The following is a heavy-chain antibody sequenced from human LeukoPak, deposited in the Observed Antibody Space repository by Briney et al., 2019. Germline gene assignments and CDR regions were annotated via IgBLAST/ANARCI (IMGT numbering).Heavy chain of an antibody. V-gene: IGHV1-2*06. D-gene: IGHD6-19*01. CDR2: INPNSGGT. CDR3: ARSSSGWSLYYFDY. CDR1: GYTFTGYY. Sequence: ASVKVSCKASGYTFTGYYMHWVRQAPGQGLEWMGRINPNSGGTNYAQKFQGRVTMTRDTSISTAYMELSRLRSDDTAVYYCARSSSGWSLYYFDYWGQGTLVTVS. J-gene: IGHJ4*02.